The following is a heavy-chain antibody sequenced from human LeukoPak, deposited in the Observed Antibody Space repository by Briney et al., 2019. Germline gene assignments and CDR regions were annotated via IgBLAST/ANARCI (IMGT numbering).Heavy chain of an antibody. J-gene: IGHJ4*02. Sequence: PGGSLRLSCAASGFTFSSYWMSWVRQAPGKGLEWVANIKQDGSEKYYVDSVKGRFTISRDNAKNSLYLQMNSLRAEDTAVYYCARDRLVYSSSWYRDGAYYFDYWGQGTLVTVSS. CDR1: GFTFSSYW. CDR3: ARDRLVYSSSWYRDGAYYFDY. V-gene: IGHV3-7*01. D-gene: IGHD6-13*01. CDR2: IKQDGSEK.